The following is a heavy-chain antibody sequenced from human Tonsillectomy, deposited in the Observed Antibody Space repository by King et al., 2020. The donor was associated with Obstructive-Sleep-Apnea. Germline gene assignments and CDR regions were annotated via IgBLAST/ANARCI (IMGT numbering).Heavy chain of an antibody. V-gene: IGHV3-7*03. CDR2: IKQDGSEK. CDR1: GFTFSSYW. J-gene: IGHJ4*02. Sequence: VQLVESGGGLVQPGGSLRLSCEVSGFTFSSYWMNWVRQAPGKGLEWVANIKQDGSEKYYLDSVKGRFTISRDNAKNSLYLQMNSLRAEDTAVYYCARDRDGYYDYWGQGALVTVSS. CDR3: ARDRDGYYDY.